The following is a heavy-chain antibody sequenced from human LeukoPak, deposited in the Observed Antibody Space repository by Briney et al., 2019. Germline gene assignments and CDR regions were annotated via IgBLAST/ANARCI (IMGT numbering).Heavy chain of an antibody. V-gene: IGHV3-74*01. CDR2: INSDGSST. CDR1: GLTFSSYW. D-gene: IGHD1-14*01. CDR3: ARGGPGMGSYMDV. J-gene: IGHJ6*03. Sequence: QPGGSLRLSCAASGLTFSSYWMHWVRQAPGKGLVWVSRINSDGSSTSYADSVKGRFTISRDNAKNTLYLQMNSLRAEDTAVYYCARGGPGMGSYMDVWGKGTTVTISS.